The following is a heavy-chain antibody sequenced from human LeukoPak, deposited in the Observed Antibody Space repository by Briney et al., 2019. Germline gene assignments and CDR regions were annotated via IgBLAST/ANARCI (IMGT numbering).Heavy chain of an antibody. V-gene: IGHV3-20*04. Sequence: PGGSLRLSCAASGFTFDVYGMSWVRQVPGKGLEWVSGINWNGGSTRYADSMKGRFTISRDNAKNSLYLQMNSLRAEDTALYYCAREKEGYQPLTRYYYYYMDVWGKGTTVTISS. J-gene: IGHJ6*03. CDR3: AREKEGYQPLTRYYYYYMDV. CDR2: INWNGGST. CDR1: GFTFDVYG. D-gene: IGHD6-13*01.